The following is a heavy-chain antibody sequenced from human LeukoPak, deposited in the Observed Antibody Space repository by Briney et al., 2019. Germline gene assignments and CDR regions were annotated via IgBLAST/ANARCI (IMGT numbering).Heavy chain of an antibody. CDR2: IYSGGST. V-gene: IGHV3-53*01. D-gene: IGHD1-26*01. Sequence: GGSLRLSCAASGFTVSSNYMSWVRQAPGKGLERVSVIYSGGSTYYADSVKGRFTISRDNSKNTLYLQMNSLRAEDTAVYYCARAPLAFASGSHLDYWGQGTLVTVSS. CDR3: ARAPLAFASGSHLDY. CDR1: GFTVSSNY. J-gene: IGHJ4*02.